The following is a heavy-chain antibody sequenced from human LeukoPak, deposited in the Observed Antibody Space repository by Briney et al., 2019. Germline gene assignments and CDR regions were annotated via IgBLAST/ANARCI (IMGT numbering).Heavy chain of an antibody. Sequence: ASVKVSCKASGYTFTSYGISWVRQAPGQGLEWMGWISTYNGDTNYAQKPQGRVTMTTDTSTSTAYMELRSLRSDDTAVYYCARDRKSFRYYDILTGYYLRGMDVWGQGTTVTVSS. J-gene: IGHJ6*02. CDR3: ARDRKSFRYYDILTGYYLRGMDV. V-gene: IGHV1-18*01. CDR2: ISTYNGDT. CDR1: GYTFTSYG. D-gene: IGHD3-9*01.